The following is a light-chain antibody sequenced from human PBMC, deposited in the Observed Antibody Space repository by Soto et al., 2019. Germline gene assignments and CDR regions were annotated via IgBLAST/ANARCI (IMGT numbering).Light chain of an antibody. CDR3: QQYSTPYT. CDR2: GAS. V-gene: IGKV3D-15*01. J-gene: IGKJ2*01. CDR1: QRVSSS. Sequence: EIVMTQSPATLSVSPGERATLSCRASQRVSSSLAWYQHKPGQAPRLLIYGASIRATGIPARFSGSGSGTEFTLTISSLQSEDFAAYYCQQYSTPYTFGQGTKRAIK.